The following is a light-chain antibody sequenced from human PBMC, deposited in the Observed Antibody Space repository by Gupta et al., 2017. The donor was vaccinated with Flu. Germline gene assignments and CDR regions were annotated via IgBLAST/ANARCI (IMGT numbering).Light chain of an antibody. V-gene: IGLV1-40*01. CDR3: QSYDSSLSALV. CDR2: GNT. J-gene: IGLJ2*01. CDR1: SPNIGTGYD. Sequence: QSVLPQPPSVSGAPGQRVTVSCTGGSPNIGTGYDVQWYQQLPRTAPKLLIYGNTNRPSGVPDRFSASQSGSSASLVIAGLQAEDEADYYCQSYDSSLSALVFGGGTKLTVL.